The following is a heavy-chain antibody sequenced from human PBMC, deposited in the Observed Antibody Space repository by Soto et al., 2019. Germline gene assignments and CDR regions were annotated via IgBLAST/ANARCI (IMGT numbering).Heavy chain of an antibody. Sequence: ESGGGLVQPGGSLRLSCAASGFTFSSYDMHWVRQATGKGLEWVSAIGTAGDTYYPGSVKGRFTISRENAKNSLYLQMNSLRAGDTAVYYCARGMTTVTAGGFYYYYYYMDVWGKGTTVTVSS. V-gene: IGHV3-13*01. CDR3: ARGMTTVTAGGFYYYYYYMDV. J-gene: IGHJ6*03. CDR2: IGTAGDT. D-gene: IGHD4-17*01. CDR1: GFTFSSYD.